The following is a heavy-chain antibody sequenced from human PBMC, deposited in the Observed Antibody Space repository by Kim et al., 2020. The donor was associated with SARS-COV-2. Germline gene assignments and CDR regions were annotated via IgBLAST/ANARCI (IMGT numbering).Heavy chain of an antibody. Sequence: ASVKVSCKASGYTFTSYDMNWVRQATGQGLEWMGWMNPNSGNTGYAQKFQGRVTMTRNTFISTAYMELSSLRSEDTAVYYCARGHLKSIVVVIAPRPYYYYMDVWVKGTTVTVSS. CDR1: GYTFTSYD. V-gene: IGHV1-8*01. CDR3: ARGHLKSIVVVIAPRPYYYYMDV. J-gene: IGHJ6*03. D-gene: IGHD2-21*01. CDR2: MNPNSGNT.